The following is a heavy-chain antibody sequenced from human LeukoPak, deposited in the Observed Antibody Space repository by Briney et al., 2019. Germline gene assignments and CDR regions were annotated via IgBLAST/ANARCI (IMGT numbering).Heavy chain of an antibody. CDR1: GGSLSGYY. Sequence: ETLSLNCAVYGGSLSGYYWSWIRQSPGKGLEWIGEINHGGSTNYNPSLKSRVTMSVDTSKNHFPLKLSSVTAADTAVYFCAREGRMSMGIEYWGQGTLVTVSS. CDR3: AREGRMSMGIEY. CDR2: INHGGST. D-gene: IGHD4/OR15-4a*01. J-gene: IGHJ4*02. V-gene: IGHV4-34*01.